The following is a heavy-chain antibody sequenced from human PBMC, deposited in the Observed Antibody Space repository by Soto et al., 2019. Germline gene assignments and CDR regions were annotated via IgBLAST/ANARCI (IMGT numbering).Heavy chain of an antibody. V-gene: IGHV3-21*01. CDR3: ARDRPLSSAAAPWFDY. D-gene: IGHD6-13*01. J-gene: IGHJ4*02. CDR1: GFTFSSYS. Sequence: GWSLRLSCAASGFTFSSYSMNWVRQAPGKGLEWVSSISSSSSYIYYADSVKGRFTISRDNAKNSLYLQMNSLRAEDTAVYYCARDRPLSSAAAPWFDYWGQGTLVTVSS. CDR2: ISSSSSYI.